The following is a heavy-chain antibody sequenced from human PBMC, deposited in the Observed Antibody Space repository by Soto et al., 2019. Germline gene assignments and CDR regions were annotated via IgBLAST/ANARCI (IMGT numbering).Heavy chain of an antibody. J-gene: IGHJ4*02. D-gene: IGHD6-13*01. V-gene: IGHV5-51*01. Sequence: GESLKISCKASGYSLTSYWIGWVRQRPGKGLEWMGIVYPGDSDTRYNPSFRGQVTISVDRSTSTAYLQWSSLKASDSAMYYCTRRAGYIDYWGQGTQVTVS. CDR1: GYSLTSYW. CDR3: TRRAGYIDY. CDR2: VYPGDSDT.